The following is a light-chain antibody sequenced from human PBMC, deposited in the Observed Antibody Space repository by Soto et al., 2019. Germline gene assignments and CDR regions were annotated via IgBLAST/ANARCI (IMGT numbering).Light chain of an antibody. CDR3: GTWDTSLRAL. Sequence: QSVLTQPPSVSAAPGQTVTISCSGRGSNIGSNSVSWYQQVPGTAPKLLISDNNKRPSGIPDRFSGSKSGTSATLVITGLQTGDEADYYCGTWDTSLRALFGGGTKLTVL. CDR1: GSNIGSNS. V-gene: IGLV1-51*01. CDR2: DNN. J-gene: IGLJ3*02.